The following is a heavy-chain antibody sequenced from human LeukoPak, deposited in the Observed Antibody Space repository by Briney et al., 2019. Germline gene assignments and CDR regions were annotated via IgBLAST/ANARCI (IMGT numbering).Heavy chain of an antibody. V-gene: IGHV4-39*07. J-gene: IGHJ4*02. CDR2: IYYSGST. D-gene: IGHD5-12*01. Sequence: SETLSLTCTVSGGSISSSSYYWGWIRQPPGKGLEWIGSIYYSGSTYYNPSLKSRVTISVDTSKNQFSLKLSSVTAADTAVYYCARASGLGFDYWGQGTLVTVSS. CDR3: ARASGLGFDY. CDR1: GGSISSSSYY.